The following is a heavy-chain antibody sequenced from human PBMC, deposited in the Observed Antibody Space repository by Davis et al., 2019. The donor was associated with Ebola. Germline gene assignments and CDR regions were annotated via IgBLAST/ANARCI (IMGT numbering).Heavy chain of an antibody. CDR1: GFTFSGSA. Sequence: GESLKISCAASGFTFSGSAMHWVRQVSGKGLEWVGRIRSKANNYETAYAASENGRFTISRDDSKNTTYLHMNSLKTEDTDVYYCTSTTPDYWGQGTLVTVSS. CDR2: IRSKANNYET. D-gene: IGHD1-26*01. V-gene: IGHV3-73*01. CDR3: TSTTPDY. J-gene: IGHJ4*02.